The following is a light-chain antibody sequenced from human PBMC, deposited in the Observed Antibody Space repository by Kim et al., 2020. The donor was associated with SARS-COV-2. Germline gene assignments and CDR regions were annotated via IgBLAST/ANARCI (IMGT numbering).Light chain of an antibody. CDR3: QQYNKWAPVT. J-gene: IGKJ2*01. CDR1: QSVSSN. CDR2: GAS. Sequence: EIVMTQSPATLSVSPGERATLSCRASQSVSSNLAWYQQKPGQAPRLLIYGASTRATGIPARFSGSGSGTEFTLTISSLQSEDFAVYYCQQYNKWAPVTFGQGTKLEI. V-gene: IGKV3-15*01.